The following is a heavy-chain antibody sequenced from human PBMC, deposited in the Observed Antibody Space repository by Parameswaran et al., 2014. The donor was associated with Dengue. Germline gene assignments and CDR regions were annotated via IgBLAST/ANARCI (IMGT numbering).Heavy chain of an antibody. J-gene: IGHJ6*02. CDR3: AAADGITIFGVVTPNTYYYTMDV. CDR2: IVAGSGTT. V-gene: IGHV1-58*01. D-gene: IGHD3-3*01. Sequence: WVRQAPGQRLEWIGWIVAGSGTTKYAQKFQERVTITRDMSTNTVYMELSSLRSEDTAVYYCAAADGITIFGVVTPNTYYYTMDVWGQGTTVTVSS.